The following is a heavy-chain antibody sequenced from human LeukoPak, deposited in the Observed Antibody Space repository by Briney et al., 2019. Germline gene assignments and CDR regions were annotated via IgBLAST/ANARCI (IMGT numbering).Heavy chain of an antibody. CDR2: ISSSHNNI. D-gene: IGHD6-19*01. Sequence: PGGSLRLSCAASGFTFSSYRMNWVRQAPGKGLDWVSSISSSHNNIYYADSVKGRFTVSRDNSKNTLYLQMNSLRAEDTAVYYCAKDLYSSGWYGFDYWGQGTLVTVSS. CDR1: GFTFSSYR. V-gene: IGHV3-21*04. J-gene: IGHJ4*02. CDR3: AKDLYSSGWYGFDY.